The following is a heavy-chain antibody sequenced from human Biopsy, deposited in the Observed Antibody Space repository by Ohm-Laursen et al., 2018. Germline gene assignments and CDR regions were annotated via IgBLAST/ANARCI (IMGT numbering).Heavy chain of an antibody. Sequence: SLRLSCSASGFTLSSYSMNWVRQAPGKGLEWISYLSSRGSNIYYADSVKGRFTVSRDNANNSLFLQMNSLRAEDTAVYYCARFPDFWSGYYVDSWGQGTLVTVSS. D-gene: IGHD3-3*01. CDR2: LSSRGSNI. J-gene: IGHJ4*02. V-gene: IGHV3-48*04. CDR1: GFTLSSYS. CDR3: ARFPDFWSGYYVDS.